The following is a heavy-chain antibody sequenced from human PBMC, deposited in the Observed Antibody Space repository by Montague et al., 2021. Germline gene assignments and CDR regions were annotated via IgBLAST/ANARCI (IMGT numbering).Heavy chain of an antibody. CDR2: VYYRGNM. D-gene: IGHD3-10*01. CDR1: GGSISSYY. CDR3: ARGQRFSSCGNWFGP. Sequence: SETLSLTCTVSGGSISSYYWGWVRQPPGKGLEWIGCVYYRGNMAHNSSLKSRLTMSVDTAKNQVSLKLNSVTAADTAVYYCARGQRFSSCGNWFGPWGQGILVTVSS. V-gene: IGHV4-59*12. J-gene: IGHJ5*02.